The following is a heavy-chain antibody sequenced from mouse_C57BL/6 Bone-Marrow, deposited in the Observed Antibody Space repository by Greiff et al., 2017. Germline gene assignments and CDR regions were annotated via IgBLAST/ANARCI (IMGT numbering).Heavy chain of an antibody. CDR1: GFTFSSYT. Sequence: EVQGVESGGGLVKPGGSLKLSCAASGFTFSSYTMSWVRQTPEKRLQWVAAISGGGGNTYYPDSVKGRFTISRDNDKNILYLQMSSLRSEDTDLYYCSRQVTTVIATKYFDVWGTGTTVTVSS. CDR3: SRQVTTVIATKYFDV. D-gene: IGHD1-1*01. V-gene: IGHV5-9*01. CDR2: ISGGGGNT. J-gene: IGHJ1*03.